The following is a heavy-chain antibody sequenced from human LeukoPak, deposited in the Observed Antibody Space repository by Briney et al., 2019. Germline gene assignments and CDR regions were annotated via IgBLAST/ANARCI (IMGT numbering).Heavy chain of an antibody. CDR1: GFTFDDYA. V-gene: IGHV3-43*02. Sequence: PGGSLRLSCAASGFTFDDYAMHWVRQAPGKGLEWVSLISGDGGSTYYADSVKGRFTISRDNSKNSLYLQMNSLRTEDTALYYCAKDRRSGGYEVYYFDYWGQGTLVTVSS. J-gene: IGHJ4*02. D-gene: IGHD1-26*01. CDR2: ISGDGGST. CDR3: AKDRRSGGYEVYYFDY.